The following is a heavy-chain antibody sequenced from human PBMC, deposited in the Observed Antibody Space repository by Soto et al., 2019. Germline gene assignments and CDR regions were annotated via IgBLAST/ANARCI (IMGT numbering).Heavy chain of an antibody. CDR3: ARDLGASSSWYQDAFDI. J-gene: IGHJ3*02. CDR1: GGSIMGFY. CDR2: IFYAGTT. D-gene: IGHD6-13*01. Sequence: PSETLSLTCTVSGGSIMGFYWSWMRQPPGKGLEWIGYIFYAGTTLYTPSLKSRVTISVDTSKNQFSLKLSSVTAADTAVYYCARDLGASSSWYQDAFDIWGQGTMVTVSS. V-gene: IGHV4-59*01.